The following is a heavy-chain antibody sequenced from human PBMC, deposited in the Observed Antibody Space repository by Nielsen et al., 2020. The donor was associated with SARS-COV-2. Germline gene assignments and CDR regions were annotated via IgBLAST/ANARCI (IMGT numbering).Heavy chain of an antibody. V-gene: IGHV3-30*04. CDR1: GFTFSSYA. Sequence: GGSLRLSCAASGFTFSSYAMHWVRQAPGKGLEWVAVISYDGSNKYYADSVKGRFTISRDNSKNTLYLQMNSLRAEDTAVYYCARDGATVTTDPFDYWGQGTLVTVSS. J-gene: IGHJ4*02. CDR2: ISYDGSNK. CDR3: ARDGATVTTDPFDY. D-gene: IGHD4-17*01.